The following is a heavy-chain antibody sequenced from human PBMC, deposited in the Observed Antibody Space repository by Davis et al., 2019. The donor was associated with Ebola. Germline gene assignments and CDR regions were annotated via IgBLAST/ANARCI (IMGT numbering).Heavy chain of an antibody. J-gene: IGHJ4*02. CDR3: VRGGIQIWSSHYLDY. Sequence: ASVKVSCKASGYTFTSYAMHWVRQAPGQRLEWMGRINPNSGGTNYAQKFQGRVTMTRDTSISTAYMELSRLRSDDTAVYYCVRGGIQIWSSHYLDYWGQGTLVTVSS. CDR2: INPNSGGT. CDR1: GYTFTSYA. V-gene: IGHV1-2*06. D-gene: IGHD5-18*01.